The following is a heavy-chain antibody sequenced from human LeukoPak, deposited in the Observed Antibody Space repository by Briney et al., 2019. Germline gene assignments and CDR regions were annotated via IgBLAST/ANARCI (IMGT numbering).Heavy chain of an antibody. Sequence: GGSLRLSCAASGFTFSSYAMHWVRQAPGKGLEWVAVISYDGSNKYYADSVKGRFTISRDNSKNTLYLQMNSLRAEDTAVYYCVKDRFGSGYGLFGYWGQGTLVTVSS. V-gene: IGHV3-30-3*01. CDR1: GFTFSSYA. CDR3: VKDRFGSGYGLFGY. J-gene: IGHJ4*02. CDR2: ISYDGSNK. D-gene: IGHD5-12*01.